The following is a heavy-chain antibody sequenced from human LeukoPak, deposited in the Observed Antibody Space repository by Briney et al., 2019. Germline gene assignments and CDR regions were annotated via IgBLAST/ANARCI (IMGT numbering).Heavy chain of an antibody. CDR3: ARRGYYDSSGYYGRGMDV. Sequence: PSETLSLTCTVSGGSISSSHSYWGWIRQPPGKGLEWIGTIYYSGSTYYSPSLKSRLTISVDTSKNQFSLKLTSVTAADTAVYYCARRGYYDSSGYYGRGMDVWXXGTXVTVSS. CDR2: IYYSGST. D-gene: IGHD3-22*01. CDR1: GGSISSSHSY. V-gene: IGHV4-39*01. J-gene: IGHJ6*03.